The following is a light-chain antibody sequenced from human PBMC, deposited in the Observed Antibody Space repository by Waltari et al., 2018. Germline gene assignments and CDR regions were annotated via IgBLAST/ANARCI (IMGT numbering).Light chain of an antibody. J-gene: IGKJ5*01. Sequence: DIQMTQSPSTLSASVGDRVTIACRASQSISSWLAWYQQQPGKHPKLLIDKASTLESGVPSRFSGSGAGTEFTLTISSLQPDDFATYYCQHYNTYSRSITFGQGTRLEIQ. CDR3: QHYNTYSRSIT. CDR1: QSISSW. V-gene: IGKV1-5*03. CDR2: KAS.